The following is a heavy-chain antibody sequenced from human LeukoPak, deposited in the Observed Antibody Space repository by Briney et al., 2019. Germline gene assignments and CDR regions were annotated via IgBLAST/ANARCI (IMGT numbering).Heavy chain of an antibody. CDR2: ISSAGSII. CDR1: GFTFSDYN. J-gene: IGHJ5*02. V-gene: IGHV3-48*01. D-gene: IGHD6-19*01. Sequence: GGSLRLSCAASGFTFSDYNMNWVRQAPGKGLEWVSYISSAGSIIYYADSVKGRFTISRDNVKNSLFLQMNSLRAEDTAVYYCARDAQWPVHKWFDPWGQGTLVTVSS. CDR3: ARDAQWPVHKWFDP.